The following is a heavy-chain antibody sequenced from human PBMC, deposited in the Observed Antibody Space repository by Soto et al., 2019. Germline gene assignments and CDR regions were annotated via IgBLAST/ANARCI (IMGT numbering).Heavy chain of an antibody. CDR2: IYYSGST. CDR3: ARHPSRYYDILTGHNWFDP. Sequence: SETLSLTCTISGGSISSYYWSWIRQPPGKGLEWIGYIYYSGSTNYNPSLKSRVTISVDTSKNQFSLKLSSVTAADTAVCYCARHPSRYYDILTGHNWFDPWGQGTLVTVSS. J-gene: IGHJ5*02. D-gene: IGHD3-9*01. CDR1: GGSISSYY. V-gene: IGHV4-59*08.